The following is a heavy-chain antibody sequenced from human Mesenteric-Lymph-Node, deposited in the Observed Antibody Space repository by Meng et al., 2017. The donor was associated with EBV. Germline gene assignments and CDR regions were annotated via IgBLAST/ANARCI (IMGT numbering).Heavy chain of an antibody. CDR2: IHYAGSS. Sequence: PPQESGPGLGKPSGTLSHPCTVSGGYIRSSSPYWAWIRQPPGKGLEWIGGIHYAGSSYYNPSLKNRVTISVDTSKNQFSLKLSSVTAADTAVYYCARLDSSGYYTGWFDPWGQGTLVTVSS. CDR1: GGYIRSSSPY. CDR3: ARLDSSGYYTGWFDP. V-gene: IGHV4-39*07. J-gene: IGHJ5*02. D-gene: IGHD3-22*01.